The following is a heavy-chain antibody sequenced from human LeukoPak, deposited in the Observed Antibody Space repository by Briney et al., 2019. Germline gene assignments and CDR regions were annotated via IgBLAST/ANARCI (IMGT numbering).Heavy chain of an antibody. D-gene: IGHD7-27*01. CDR2: IKEDGSEK. J-gene: IGHJ4*02. CDR1: GLTFSTYW. CDR3: SRGGDLGD. V-gene: IGHV3-7*05. Sequence: GGSLRLSCAASGLTFSTYWMTWVRQAPGKGLEWVANIKEDGSEKSYVDSVRGRFTISRDNAESSLFLQMNSLRVEDTAVYYCSRGGDLGDWGQGTLVTVSS.